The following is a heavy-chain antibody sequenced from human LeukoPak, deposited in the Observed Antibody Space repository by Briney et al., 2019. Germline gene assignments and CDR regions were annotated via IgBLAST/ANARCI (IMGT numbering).Heavy chain of an antibody. CDR3: ARASFTTIFGVSVDY. J-gene: IGHJ4*02. CDR1: GFTFSSYA. CDR2: ISYDGSNK. Sequence: GGSLRLSCAASGFTFSSYAMHWVRQAPGKGLEWVAVISYDGSNKYYADSVKGRFTISRDNSKNTLYLQMNSLRAEDTAVYYCARASFTTIFGVSVDYWGQGTLVTVSS. D-gene: IGHD3-3*01. V-gene: IGHV3-30-3*01.